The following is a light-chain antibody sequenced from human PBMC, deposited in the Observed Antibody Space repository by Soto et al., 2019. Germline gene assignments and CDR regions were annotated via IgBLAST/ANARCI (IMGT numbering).Light chain of an antibody. Sequence: ETVMTQSPVTLSASPGERATLSCWASQTVYSNLAWYQQRPGQAPRLLIYSTSTRATGIPASFSGSGSGTEFTLTISSLQSEDFAVYYCLQYNTWPLTFGGGTKVEIK. CDR2: STS. CDR3: LQYNTWPLT. CDR1: QTVYSN. J-gene: IGKJ4*01. V-gene: IGKV3-15*01.